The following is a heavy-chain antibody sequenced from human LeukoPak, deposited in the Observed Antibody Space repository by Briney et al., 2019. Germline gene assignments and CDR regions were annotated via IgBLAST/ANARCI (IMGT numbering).Heavy chain of an antibody. CDR1: GFTFSSYG. Sequence: GSLRLSCAASGFTFSSYGMHWVRQAPGKGLEWVAFIRNDGSNKYYADSVKGRFAISRDNSKNTLYLQMNSLRAEDTAVYYCAKDRRTYCSSTSCSLFDYWGQGTLVTVSS. CDR3: AKDRRTYCSSTSCSLFDY. J-gene: IGHJ4*02. CDR2: IRNDGSNK. D-gene: IGHD2-2*01. V-gene: IGHV3-30*02.